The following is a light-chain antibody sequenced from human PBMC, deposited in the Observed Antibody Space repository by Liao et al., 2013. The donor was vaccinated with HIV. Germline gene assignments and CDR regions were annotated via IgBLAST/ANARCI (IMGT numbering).Light chain of an antibody. CDR1: RLGDKY. V-gene: IGLV3-1*01. CDR3: QAWDTSTACVV. Sequence: SYELTQPPSVSVSPGQTASITCSGHRLGDKYACWYQQKPGQSPVLVIYQDTKRPSGIPERFSGSNSGDTATLTISGTQAMDAADYYCQAWDTSTACVVFGGGTKLTVL. CDR2: QDT. J-gene: IGLJ2*01.